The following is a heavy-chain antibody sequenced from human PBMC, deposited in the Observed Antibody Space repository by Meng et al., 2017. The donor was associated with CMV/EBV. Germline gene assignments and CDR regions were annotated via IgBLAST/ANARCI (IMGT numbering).Heavy chain of an antibody. CDR2: IIPILGIA. D-gene: IGHD3-10*01. V-gene: IGHV1-69*10. J-gene: IGHJ3*02. CDR3: ARAPPYYYGSGSYTDRFDI. Sequence: AVKVSCKASGGTFSSYAISWVRQAPGQGLEWMGGIIPILGIANYAQKFQGRVTITADKSTSTAYMELSSLRSEDTAVYCCARAPPYYYGSGSYTDRFDIWGQGTMVTVSS. CDR1: GGTFSSYA.